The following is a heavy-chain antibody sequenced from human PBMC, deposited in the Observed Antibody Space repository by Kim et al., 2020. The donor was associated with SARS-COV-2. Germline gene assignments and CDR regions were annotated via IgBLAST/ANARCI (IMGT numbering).Heavy chain of an antibody. CDR2: FNPKDGGT. D-gene: IGHD5-12*01. CDR3: ARGPTWATDY. CDR1: GYNFNAYF. V-gene: IGHV1-2*02. Sequence: ASVTVSCKATGYNFNAYFMHWVRQAPGQGFEWMGWFNPKDGGTNFAQKFQDRVFMTRDSSINTAYMELSRLRSDDTAVYFCARGPTWATDYSGQGTLVAV. J-gene: IGHJ4*02.